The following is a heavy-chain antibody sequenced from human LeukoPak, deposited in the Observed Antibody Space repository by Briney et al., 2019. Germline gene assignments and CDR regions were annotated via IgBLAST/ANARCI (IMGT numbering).Heavy chain of an antibody. Sequence: AGGSLRLSCAASGFTVSSNYMSWVRQAPGKGLEWVSLIYSGGDTYYADSVKGRFTISRDNSKNTLYLQMYSLRPEDTAVYYRARDESYWGQGTLVTVSS. CDR2: IYSGGDT. V-gene: IGHV3-66*01. J-gene: IGHJ4*02. CDR1: GFTVSSNY. CDR3: ARDESY.